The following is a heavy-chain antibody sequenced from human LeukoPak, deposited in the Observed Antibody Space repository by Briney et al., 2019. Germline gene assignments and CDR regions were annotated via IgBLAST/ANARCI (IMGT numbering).Heavy chain of an antibody. CDR3: ARELMRIAVAGGDY. CDR2: IKQDGGEK. J-gene: IGHJ4*02. D-gene: IGHD6-19*01. CDR1: GFTFSSYW. V-gene: IGHV3-7*01. Sequence: PGGSLRLSCAASGFTFSSYWMSWVRQAPGKGLEWVANIKQDGGEKYYVDSVKGRFTISRDNTKNSLYLQMNSLRAEDTAVYYCARELMRIAVAGGDYWGQGTLVTVSS.